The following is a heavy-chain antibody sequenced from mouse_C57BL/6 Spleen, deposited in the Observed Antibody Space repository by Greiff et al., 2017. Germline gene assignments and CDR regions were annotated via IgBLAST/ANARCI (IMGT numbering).Heavy chain of an antibody. J-gene: IGHJ4*01. V-gene: IGHV1-20*01. CDR3: ARWGXGEAMDY. CDR1: GYSFTGYF. CDR2: INPYNGDT. Sequence: VVKPGDSVKISCKASGYSFTGYFMNWVMQSHGKSLEWIGRINPYNGDTFYNQKFKGKATLTVDKSSSTAHMELRSLTSEDSAVYYCARWGXGEAMDYWGQGTSVTVSS.